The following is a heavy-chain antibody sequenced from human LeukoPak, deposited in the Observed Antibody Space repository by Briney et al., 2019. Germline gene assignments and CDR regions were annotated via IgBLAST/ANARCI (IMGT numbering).Heavy chain of an antibody. D-gene: IGHD1-26*01. Sequence: ASVKVSCKASGYTFTGYYMHWVRQAPGQGLEWMGWVNPNSGGTNYAQKFQGRVTMTRDTSISTAYMELSRLRSDDTAVYYCARGVSGSYYRGAFDIWGRGTMVTVSS. J-gene: IGHJ3*02. CDR2: VNPNSGGT. CDR3: ARGVSGSYYRGAFDI. V-gene: IGHV1-2*02. CDR1: GYTFTGYY.